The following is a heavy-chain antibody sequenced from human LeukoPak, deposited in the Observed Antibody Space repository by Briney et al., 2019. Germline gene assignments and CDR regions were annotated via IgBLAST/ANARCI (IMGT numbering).Heavy chain of an antibody. J-gene: IGHJ4*02. Sequence: PLRLSCAASGFTFDDYAMHWVRPAPGKGLEWVSGISWNSGSIGYADSVKGRFTISRDNAKNSLYLQMNSLRAEDTALYYCAKAQGSIAARLYFDYWGQGTLVTVSS. D-gene: IGHD6-6*01. CDR3: AKAQGSIAARLYFDY. CDR1: GFTFDDYA. V-gene: IGHV3-9*01. CDR2: ISWNSGSI.